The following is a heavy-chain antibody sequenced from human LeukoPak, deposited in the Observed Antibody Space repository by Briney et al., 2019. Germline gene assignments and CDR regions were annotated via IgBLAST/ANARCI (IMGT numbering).Heavy chain of an antibody. J-gene: IGHJ5*02. CDR1: GGSISSSSYY. CDR2: IYYSGST. D-gene: IGHD2-8*01. V-gene: IGHV4-39*01. CDR3: ASLRIVLTGQGNWLDP. Sequence: NSSETLSLTCTVSGGSISSSSYYWGWIRQPPGKGLEWIGSIYYSGSTYYNPSLKSRVTISVDTSKNQFSLKLSSVSPADRAVYDSASLRIVLTGQGNWLDPWGQGTLVTVSS.